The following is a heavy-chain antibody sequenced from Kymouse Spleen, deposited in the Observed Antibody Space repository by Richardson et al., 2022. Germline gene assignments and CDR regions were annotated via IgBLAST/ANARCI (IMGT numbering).Heavy chain of an antibody. CDR1: GGSFSGYY. CDR3: ARGRGVATIGIGYYYYYYGMDV. CDR2: INHSGST. D-gene: IGHD5-12*01. J-gene: IGHJ6*02. V-gene: IGHV4-34*01. Sequence: QVQLQQWGAGLLKPSETLSLTCAVYGGSFSGYYWSWIRQPPGKGLEWIGEINHSGSTNYNPSLKSRVTISVDTSKNQFSLKLSSVTAADTAVYYCARGRGVATIGIGYYYYYYGMDVWGQGTTVTVSS.